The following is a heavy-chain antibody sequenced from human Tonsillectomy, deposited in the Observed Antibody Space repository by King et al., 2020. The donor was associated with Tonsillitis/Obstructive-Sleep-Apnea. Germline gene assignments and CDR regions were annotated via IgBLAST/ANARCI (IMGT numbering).Heavy chain of an antibody. CDR1: GFTFSSYG. J-gene: IGHJ3*02. D-gene: IGHD3-3*01. CDR3: ARDKTGDFWSGYFDAFDI. CDR2: IWYDGSNK. V-gene: IGHV3-33*01. Sequence: VQLVESGGGVVQPGRSLRLSWAASGFTFSSYGMHWVRQAPGKGLEWVAVIWYDGSNKYYADSVKGRFTISRDNSKNTLYLQMNSLRAEDTAVYYCARDKTGDFWSGYFDAFDIWGQGTMVTVSS.